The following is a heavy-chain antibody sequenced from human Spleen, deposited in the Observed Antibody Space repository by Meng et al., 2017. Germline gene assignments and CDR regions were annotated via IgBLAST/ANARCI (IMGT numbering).Heavy chain of an antibody. CDR2: INHGESS. J-gene: IGHJ4*02. Sequence: QGQRHLCVAGLLQPPGTLCLTSVVSGGSCRDDDCSSVRQPPGKGLAWIGEINHGESSNYNPSLGSRATIALDTSQNNLSLKLSSVTAADSAVYYCARGPTTMAHDFDYWGQGTLVTVSS. CDR1: GGSCRDDD. D-gene: IGHD4-11*01. CDR3: ARGPTTMAHDFDY. V-gene: IGHV4-34*01.